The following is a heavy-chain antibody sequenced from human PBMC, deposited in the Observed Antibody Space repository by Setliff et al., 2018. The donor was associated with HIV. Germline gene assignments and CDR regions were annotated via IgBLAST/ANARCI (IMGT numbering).Heavy chain of an antibody. J-gene: IGHJ5*02. D-gene: IGHD3-10*01. Sequence: SQTLSLTCTVSGGSIGGYYWSWIRQPPGKGLELIGYIYTSGSTKYNPSLNSRVTISVYTSQSLFSLILTSVTAADTAVYYCARGLTSRRGNWFDPWGQGTLVTVSS. CDR2: IYTSGST. CDR3: ARGLTSRRGNWFDP. CDR1: GGSIGGYY. V-gene: IGHV4-4*08.